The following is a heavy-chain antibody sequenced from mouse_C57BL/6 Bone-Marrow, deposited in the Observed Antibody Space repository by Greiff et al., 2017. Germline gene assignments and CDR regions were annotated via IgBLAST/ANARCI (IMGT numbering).Heavy chain of an antibody. CDR3: AINYGNYVYFDV. CDR2: IHPSDSDT. Sequence: QVQLQQPGAELVKPGASVKVSCKASGYTFTSYWMHWVQQRPGQGLEWIGRIHPSDSDTNYNQKFKGKATFTVDKSYSTAYMQLSSLTSEASAVYYCAINYGNYVYFDVWGTGTTVTVSS. V-gene: IGHV1-74*01. J-gene: IGHJ1*03. CDR1: GYTFTSYW. D-gene: IGHD2-1*01.